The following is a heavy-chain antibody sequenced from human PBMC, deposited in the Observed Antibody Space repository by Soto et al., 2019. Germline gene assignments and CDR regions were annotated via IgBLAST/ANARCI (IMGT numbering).Heavy chain of an antibody. V-gene: IGHV1-69*06. CDR3: ARVRVIRGVIPYYFDY. J-gene: IGHJ4*02. CDR2: IIPLYGTV. D-gene: IGHD3-10*01. CDR1: GGTFNSYG. Sequence: GASVKVSCKASGGTFNSYGISWVRQAPGQGLDWMGVIIPLYGTVNYAQKFQGRVSITADKSTSTAYMDLNSLRSDDTAVYYCARVRVIRGVIPYYFDYWGQGTLVTVSS.